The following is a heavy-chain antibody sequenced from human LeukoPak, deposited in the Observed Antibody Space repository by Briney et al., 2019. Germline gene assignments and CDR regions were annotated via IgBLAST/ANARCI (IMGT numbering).Heavy chain of an antibody. D-gene: IGHD3-10*01. J-gene: IGHJ4*02. Sequence: GGSLRLSCAASGFTFSSYAMHWVRQAPGKGLEWVAVISYDGSNKYYADSVKGRFTISRDNSKNTLYLQMNSLRAEDTAVYYCAKDLAMVRGVMQDYWGQGTLVTVSS. CDR3: AKDLAMVRGVMQDY. CDR2: ISYDGSNK. V-gene: IGHV3-30*04. CDR1: GFTFSSYA.